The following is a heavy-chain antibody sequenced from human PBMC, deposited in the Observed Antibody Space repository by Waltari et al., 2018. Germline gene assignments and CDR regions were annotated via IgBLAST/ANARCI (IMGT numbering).Heavy chain of an antibody. Sequence: QVQLVQSGAEVKKPGASVKVSCKASGYTFTSYGISWVRQAPGPGLEWMGWISAYNGNTNYAQKPQGRVTMTTDTSTSTADMELRSLRSDDTAVYYCARHGEGRWLELRGIRAYYFDYWGQGTLVTVSS. J-gene: IGHJ4*02. CDR1: GYTFTSYG. D-gene: IGHD3-10*01. CDR2: ISAYNGNT. V-gene: IGHV1-18*01. CDR3: ARHGEGRWLELRGIRAYYFDY.